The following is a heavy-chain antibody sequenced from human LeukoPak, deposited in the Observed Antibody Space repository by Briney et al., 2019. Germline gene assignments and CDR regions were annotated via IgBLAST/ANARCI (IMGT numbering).Heavy chain of an antibody. D-gene: IGHD3-10*01. CDR3: ATYAGSSSKYFQH. CDR1: GYSFTSYW. V-gene: IGHV5-51*01. Sequence: GESLKISCKGSGYSFTSYWIGWVRQMPGKGLEWMGIIDPGDSDTRYSPSFQGQVTISADKAISTAYLQWSSLKASDTAIYYCATYAGSSSKYFQHWGQGTLVTVSS. J-gene: IGHJ1*01. CDR2: IDPGDSDT.